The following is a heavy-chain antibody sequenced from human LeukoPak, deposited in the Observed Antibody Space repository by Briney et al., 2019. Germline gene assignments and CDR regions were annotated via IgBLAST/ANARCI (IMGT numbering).Heavy chain of an antibody. D-gene: IGHD6-13*01. CDR1: GFTFSDYY. V-gene: IGHV3-11*01. CDR2: IADSGTTM. J-gene: IGHJ5*02. Sequence: NSGGSLRLSCAASGFTFSDYYMTWIRQAPRKGLEWISYIADSGTTMYYADSVKGRFTISRDNDKNSLYLQMNSLRVEDTAMYYCARVGSNWYWLDPWGQGTLVSASS. CDR3: ARVGSNWYWLDP.